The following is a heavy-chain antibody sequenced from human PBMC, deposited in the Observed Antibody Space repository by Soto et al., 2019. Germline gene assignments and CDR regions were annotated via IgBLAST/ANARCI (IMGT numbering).Heavy chain of an antibody. CDR1: GYSISSTNW. Sequence: SETLSLTCAVSGYSISSTNWWGWIRQPPGKGLEWIGYIYYSGSTYYNPSLKSRVTISVDTSKNTLYLQMSSLRAEDTAVYYCARPTTVIYFDYWGQGTLVTVSS. D-gene: IGHD4-17*01. J-gene: IGHJ4*02. CDR3: ARPTTVIYFDY. V-gene: IGHV4-28*01. CDR2: IYYSGST.